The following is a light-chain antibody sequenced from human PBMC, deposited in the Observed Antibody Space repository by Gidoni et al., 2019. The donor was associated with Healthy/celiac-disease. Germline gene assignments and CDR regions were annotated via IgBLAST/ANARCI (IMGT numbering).Light chain of an antibody. CDR1: QGISNS. CDR2: AAS. Sequence: DIQMTQSPSSLSASVGDRVTITCRASQGISNSLALYQQKPEKVPKLLIYAASTLQSGVPARFSGSGNGTAFTLTISSLRPQDVDSYYYQYYHSDPQGYTFGPGTKVEIK. J-gene: IGKJ4*01. CDR3: QYYHSDPQGYT. V-gene: IGKV1-27*01.